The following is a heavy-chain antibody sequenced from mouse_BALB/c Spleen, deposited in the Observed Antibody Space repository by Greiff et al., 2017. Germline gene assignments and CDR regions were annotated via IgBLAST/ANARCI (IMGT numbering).Heavy chain of an antibody. CDR3: AREGDDGYYVYWYFDV. V-gene: IGHV5-6-5*01. J-gene: IGHJ1*01. CDR1: GFTFSSYA. Sequence: EVMLVESGGGLVEPGGSLKLSCAASGFTFSSYAMSWVRQTPEKRLEWVASISSGGSTYYPDSVKGRFTISRDNARNILYLQMSSLRSEDTAMYYCAREGDDGYYVYWYFDVWGAGTTVTVSS. D-gene: IGHD2-3*01. CDR2: ISSGGST.